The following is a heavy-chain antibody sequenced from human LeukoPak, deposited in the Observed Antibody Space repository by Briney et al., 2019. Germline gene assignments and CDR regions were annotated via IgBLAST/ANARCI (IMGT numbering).Heavy chain of an antibody. Sequence: ASVKVSCKASGYTFTSYDINWVRQATGQGLEWMGGMNPNSGNTGYAQKFQGRVTMTRSTSISTAYMELSSLRSEGTAVYYCARVHYYGSGSYYLYYFAYWGEGTLVTVS. CDR2: MNPNSGNT. J-gene: IGHJ4*02. CDR1: GYTFTSYD. V-gene: IGHV1-8*01. D-gene: IGHD3-10*01. CDR3: ARVHYYGSGSYYLYYFAY.